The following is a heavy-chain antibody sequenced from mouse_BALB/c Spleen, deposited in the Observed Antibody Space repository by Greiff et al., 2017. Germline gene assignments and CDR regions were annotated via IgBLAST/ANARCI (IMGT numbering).Heavy chain of an antibody. CDR1: GFSLTSYG. CDR3: AKKNYYGSSPYAMDY. D-gene: IGHD1-1*01. V-gene: IGHV2-5-1*01. Sequence: VQLQQSGPSLVQPSQSLSITCTVSGFSLTSYGVHWVRQSPGKGLEWLGVIWRGGSTDYNAAFMSRLSITKDNSKSQVFFKMNSLQADDTAIYYCAKKNYYGSSPYAMDYWGQGTSVTVSS. CDR2: IWRGGST. J-gene: IGHJ4*01.